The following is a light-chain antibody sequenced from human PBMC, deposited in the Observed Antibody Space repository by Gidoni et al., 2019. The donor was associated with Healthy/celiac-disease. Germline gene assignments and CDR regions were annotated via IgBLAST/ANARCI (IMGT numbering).Light chain of an antibody. CDR3: QQYGSSPT. CDR2: GAS. CDR1: QSVSSSY. J-gene: IGKJ1*01. V-gene: IGKV3-20*01. Sequence: EIVFTQSPGTLSLSPGERATLSCRASQSVSSSYLAWYQQKPGQAPRLLIYGASSRATGIPDSFSGSGSGTDFTLTFSRLEPEDFAVYYCQQYGSSPTFGQGTKVEIK.